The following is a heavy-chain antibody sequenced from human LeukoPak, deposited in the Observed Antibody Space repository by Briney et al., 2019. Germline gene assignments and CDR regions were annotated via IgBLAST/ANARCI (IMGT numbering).Heavy chain of an antibody. V-gene: IGHV5-51*01. J-gene: IGHJ4*02. CDR3: ARIRRTYGDYGFDY. CDR2: SYPGDSDT. D-gene: IGHD4-17*01. Sequence: SYPGDSDTRYSPSFQGQVTISADKSISTAYLQWSSLKASDTAMYYCARIRRTYGDYGFDYWGQGTLVTVSS.